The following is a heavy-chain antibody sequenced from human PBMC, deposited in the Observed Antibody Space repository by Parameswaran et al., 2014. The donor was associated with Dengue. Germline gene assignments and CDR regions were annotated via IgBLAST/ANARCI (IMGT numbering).Heavy chain of an antibody. J-gene: IGHJ6*02. CDR3: ARPDPSYYYGMDV. Sequence: VRQAPGKGLEWIGYIYYSGSTNYNPSLKSRVTISVDTSKNQFSLKLSSVTAADTAVYYCARPDPSYYYGMDVWGQGTTVTVSS. CDR2: IYYSGST. V-gene: IGHV4-59*01.